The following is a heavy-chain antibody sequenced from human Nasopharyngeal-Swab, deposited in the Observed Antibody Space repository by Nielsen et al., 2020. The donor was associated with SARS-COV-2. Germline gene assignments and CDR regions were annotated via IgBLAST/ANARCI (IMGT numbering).Heavy chain of an antibody. CDR2: ISGSGGST. CDR3: AKDVGSGQQLALYYFDY. V-gene: IGHV3-23*01. CDR1: GFTFSSYA. Sequence: GGSLRLSCAASGFTFSSYAMSWVRQAPGEGLGGVSAISGSGGSTYYADSVKGRFTISRDNSKNTLYLQMNSLRAEDTAVYYCAKDVGSGQQLALYYFDYWGQGTLVTVSS. D-gene: IGHD6-13*01. J-gene: IGHJ4*02.